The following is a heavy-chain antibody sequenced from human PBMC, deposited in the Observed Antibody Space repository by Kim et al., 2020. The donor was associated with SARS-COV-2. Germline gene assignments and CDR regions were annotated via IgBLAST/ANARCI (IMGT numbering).Heavy chain of an antibody. CDR3: ARDQEAAADPQVPFDY. V-gene: IGHV3-30-3*01. J-gene: IGHJ4*02. CDR1: GFTFSSYA. Sequence: GGSLRLSCAASGFTFSSYAMHWVRQAPGKGLEWVAVISYDGSNKYYADSVKGRFTISRDNSKNTLYLQMNSLRAEDTAVYYCARDQEAAADPQVPFDYWGQGTLVTVSS. CDR2: ISYDGSNK. D-gene: IGHD6-13*01.